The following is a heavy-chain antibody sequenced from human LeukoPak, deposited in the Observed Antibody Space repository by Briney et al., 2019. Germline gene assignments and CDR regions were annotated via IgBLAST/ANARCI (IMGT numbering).Heavy chain of an antibody. CDR1: GYSISSGYY. CDR2: IYHSGST. J-gene: IGHJ5*02. V-gene: IGHV4-38-2*02. Sequence: SETLSLTCTVSGYSISSGYYWGWIRQPPGKGLEWIGSIYHSGSTYYNPSLKSRVTISVDTSKNQFSLKLSSVTAADTAVYYCARADLYYDFWSGYWFDPWGQGTLVTVSS. CDR3: ARADLYYDFWSGYWFDP. D-gene: IGHD3-3*01.